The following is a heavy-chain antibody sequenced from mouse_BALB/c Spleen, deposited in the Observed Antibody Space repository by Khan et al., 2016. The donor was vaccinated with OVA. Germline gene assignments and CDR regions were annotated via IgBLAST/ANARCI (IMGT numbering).Heavy chain of an antibody. Sequence: QIQLVQSGPEMKKPGETVKISCKASGYTFTNYGVNWVKQSPGKALKWMGGINTFTGEPTYADDFKGRFAFTLETTASTASFQIINLTNADTATYFCARPPYFSHGLDPGGQGPSVPVSS. D-gene: IGHD2-10*01. CDR1: GYTFTNYG. V-gene: IGHV9-3-1*01. CDR3: ARPPYFSHGLDP. J-gene: IGHJ4*01. CDR2: INTFTGEP.